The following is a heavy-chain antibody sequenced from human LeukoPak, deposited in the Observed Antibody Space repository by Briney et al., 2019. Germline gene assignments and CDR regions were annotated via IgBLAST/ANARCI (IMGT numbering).Heavy chain of an antibody. D-gene: IGHD6-13*01. V-gene: IGHV3-30-3*01. CDR1: GFTFSSYA. J-gene: IGHJ4*02. Sequence: GRSLRLSCAASGFTFSSYAMHWVRQAPGKGLEWVAVISYDGSNKYYADSVKGRFTISRDNSKNTLYLQMNSLRAEDTAVYYCARGTGSSWYFDYWGQGTLVTVSS. CDR2: ISYDGSNK. CDR3: ARGTGSSWYFDY.